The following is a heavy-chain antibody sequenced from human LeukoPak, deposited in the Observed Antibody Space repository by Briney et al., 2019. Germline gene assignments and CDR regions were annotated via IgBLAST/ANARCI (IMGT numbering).Heavy chain of an antibody. Sequence: GGSLTLSCVASASTFSGNCKHWGCQAPGKGLEWVASIDQHGRDKYFLDSVKGRFTISRDNSKSSLYLQMNSLRAEDTAVDYSVRGSGWFFGFWGQGSLVTVSS. CDR1: ASTFSGNC. CDR2: IDQHGRDK. V-gene: IGHV3-7*01. D-gene: IGHD6-19*01. J-gene: IGHJ4*02. CDR3: VRGSGWFFGF.